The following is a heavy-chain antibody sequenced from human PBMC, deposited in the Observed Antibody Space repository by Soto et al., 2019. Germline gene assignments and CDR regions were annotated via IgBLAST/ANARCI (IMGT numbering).Heavy chain of an antibody. CDR2: IYHRGST. J-gene: IGHJ5*01. CDR3: AKKGYYLSGEINLFDS. D-gene: IGHD3-10*01. Sequence: PSETLSLTCTVSGYSINSDHYWGWIRQPPGKGLEWIGSIYHRGSTYYNLSLRSRVSISIDTSKNQFSLRLTSVTAADTAMYYCAKKGYYLSGEINLFDSWGQGTLVTVSS. V-gene: IGHV4-38-2*02. CDR1: GYSINSDHY.